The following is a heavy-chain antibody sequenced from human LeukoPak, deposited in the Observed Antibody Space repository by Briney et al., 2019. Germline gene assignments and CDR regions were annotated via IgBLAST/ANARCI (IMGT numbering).Heavy chain of an antibody. V-gene: IGHV4-34*01. CDR2: INHSGST. J-gene: IGHJ4*02. CDR1: GGSFSGYY. D-gene: IGHD5-18*01. Sequence: SETLSLTCAVSGGSFSGYYWSWIRQPPGKGLEWIGEINHSGSTNYNPSLKSRVTISVDTSKNQFSLKLSSVTAADTAVYYCARASYSYGYEDYWGQGTLVTVSS. CDR3: ARASYSYGYEDY.